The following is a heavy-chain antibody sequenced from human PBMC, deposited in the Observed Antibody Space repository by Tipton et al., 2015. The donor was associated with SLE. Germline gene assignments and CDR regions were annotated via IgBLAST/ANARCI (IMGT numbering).Heavy chain of an antibody. CDR2: IFYTGST. D-gene: IGHD5-12*01. J-gene: IGHJ4*02. CDR3: ARRHYSGPFDS. CDR1: DGSISTTNYY. Sequence: TLSLTCSVSDGSISTTNYYWGWLRQPPGKGLEWIGSIFYTGSTYYNPSLNSRVSFSIDTSENHFSLRLNSVTAADTAVYYCARRHYSGPFDSWGQGTLVTVYS. V-gene: IGHV4-39*07.